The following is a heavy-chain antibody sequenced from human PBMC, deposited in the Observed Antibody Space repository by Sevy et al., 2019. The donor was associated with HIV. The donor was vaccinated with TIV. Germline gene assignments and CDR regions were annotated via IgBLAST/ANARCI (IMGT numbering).Heavy chain of an antibody. CDR1: GFTFSNYF. Sequence: GGSLRLACAASGFTFSNYFMNWVRLAPGKGLEWVSSSSSGSSYIVYADSLKGRFTISRDNAKNSLYLHMNSLRAEDTAVYYCARGDYYGSLYYFDYWGPGTLVTVSS. CDR3: ARGDYYGSLYYFDY. D-gene: IGHD3-10*01. V-gene: IGHV3-21*01. CDR2: SSSGSSYI. J-gene: IGHJ4*02.